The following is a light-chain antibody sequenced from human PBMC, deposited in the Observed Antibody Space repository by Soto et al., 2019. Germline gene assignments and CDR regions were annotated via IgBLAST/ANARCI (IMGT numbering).Light chain of an antibody. J-gene: IGLJ2*01. CDR1: SSNIGASYD. Sequence: QSVLTQPPSVSGAPGQRVTISCTGSSSNIGASYDVHWYQHLPGTAPKLLIYINTDRPSGVPDRFSGSRSGTSASLAISGLQAEDEADYYCQSYDSSLSAVVFGGGTKLTVL. V-gene: IGLV1-40*01. CDR3: QSYDSSLSAVV. CDR2: INT.